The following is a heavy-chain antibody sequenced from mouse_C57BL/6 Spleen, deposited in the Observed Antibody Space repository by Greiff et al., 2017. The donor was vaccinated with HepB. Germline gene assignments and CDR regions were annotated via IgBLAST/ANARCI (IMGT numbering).Heavy chain of an antibody. V-gene: IGHV1-53*01. CDR1: GYTFTSYW. D-gene: IGHD1-1*01. J-gene: IGHJ1*03. CDR2: INPSNGGT. CDR3: ARAPLYYGSSYWYFDV. Sequence: VQLQQSGTELVKPGASVKLSCKASGYTFTSYWMHWVKQRPGQGLEWIGNINPSNGGTNYNEKFKSKATLTVDKSSSTAYMQLSSLTSEDSAVYYCARAPLYYGSSYWYFDVWGTGTTVTVSS.